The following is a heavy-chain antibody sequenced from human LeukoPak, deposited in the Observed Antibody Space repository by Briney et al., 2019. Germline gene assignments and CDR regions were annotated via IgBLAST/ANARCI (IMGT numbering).Heavy chain of an antibody. Sequence: SVKVSCKASGGTFSSYAISWVRQAPGQGLEWMGGIIPIFGTANYAQKFQGRVTITADKSTSTAYMELSSLRSEDTAVYYCARDLDWARSSAVDIWGQGTMVTVSS. CDR3: ARDLDWARSSAVDI. CDR2: IIPIFGTA. CDR1: GGTFSSYA. V-gene: IGHV1-69*06. D-gene: IGHD3-9*01. J-gene: IGHJ3*02.